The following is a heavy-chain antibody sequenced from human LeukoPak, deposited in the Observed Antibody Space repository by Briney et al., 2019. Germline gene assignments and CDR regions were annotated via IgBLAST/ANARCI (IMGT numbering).Heavy chain of an antibody. CDR1: GYTFTSYD. D-gene: IGHD3-22*01. Sequence: ASAKVSCKASGYTFTSYDINWVRQATGQGLEWMGWMNPNSGNTGYAQKFQGRVTMTRNTSISTAYMELSSLRSEDTAVYYCARVYYDSSGYYTNYNWFDPWGQGTLVTVSS. V-gene: IGHV1-8*01. CDR3: ARVYYDSSGYYTNYNWFDP. CDR2: MNPNSGNT. J-gene: IGHJ5*02.